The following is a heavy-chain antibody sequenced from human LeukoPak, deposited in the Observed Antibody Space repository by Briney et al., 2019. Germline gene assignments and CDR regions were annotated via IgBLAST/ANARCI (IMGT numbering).Heavy chain of an antibody. D-gene: IGHD5-18*01. V-gene: IGHV3-9*01. Sequence: GWCLRLASAPSQFTCDDYAMHWVRQAPAEGLKEVSGISWNSGSIGYADSVKGRFTISRDNAKNSLYLQMNSLRAEDTALYYCANDMGGGHSYGYGYDYWGQGTLVTVSS. CDR2: ISWNSGSI. CDR3: ANDMGGGHSYGYGYDY. CDR1: QFTCDDYA. J-gene: IGHJ4*02.